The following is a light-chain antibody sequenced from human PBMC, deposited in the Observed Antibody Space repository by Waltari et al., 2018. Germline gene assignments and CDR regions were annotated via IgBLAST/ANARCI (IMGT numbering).Light chain of an antibody. V-gene: IGKV2-28*01. CDR1: QSLLHSNGYNS. J-gene: IGKJ3*01. CDR2: LGS. CDR3: MQALQTPFT. Sequence: DIVMTQSPLSLPVTHGEPASISCRSSQSLLHSNGYNSLDWYLQKPGQSPQLLIYLGSNRASGVPDRFSGSGSGTDFTLKISRVEAEDVGVYYCMQALQTPFTFGPGTKVDIK.